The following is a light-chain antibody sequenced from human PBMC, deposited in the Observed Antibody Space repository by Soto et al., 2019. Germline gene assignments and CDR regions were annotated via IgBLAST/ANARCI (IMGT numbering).Light chain of an antibody. V-gene: IGLV2-14*01. J-gene: IGLJ1*01. CDR2: DVS. Sequence: QSVLTQPASVSGSPGQSITISCTGTNSDVGGYNYVSWYQQHPGKAPKLMIYDVSNRPSGVSNRFSGSKSGNTASLTISGLQADDEADYYCNSFRSSNPPYYVFGTGTKVPVL. CDR1: NSDVGGYNY. CDR3: NSFRSSNPPYYV.